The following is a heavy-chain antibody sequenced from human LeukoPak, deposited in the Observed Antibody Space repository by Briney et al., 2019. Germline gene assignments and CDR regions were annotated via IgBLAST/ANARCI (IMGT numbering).Heavy chain of an antibody. V-gene: IGHV3-15*01. CDR3: TPHFWSGLDYFDY. CDR1: GFTFTNAW. J-gene: IGHJ4*02. D-gene: IGHD3-3*02. CDR2: IKSKTDGGTT. Sequence: GGSLRLSCAASGFTFTNAWMSWVRQAPGKGLEWVGRIKSKTDGGTTDYAAPVNGRFTISRDDSKNTLYLQMNSLKTEDTAVYYCTPHFWSGLDYFDYWGQGTLVTVSS.